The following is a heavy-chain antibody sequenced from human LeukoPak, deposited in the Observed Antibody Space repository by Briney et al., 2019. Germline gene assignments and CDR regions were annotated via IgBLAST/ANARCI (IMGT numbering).Heavy chain of an antibody. V-gene: IGHV3-74*01. D-gene: IGHD1-26*01. J-gene: IGHJ4*02. Sequence: GGSLRLSCAASGFTFTSYWMHWVRQAPGKGLVWVSRIISDGSSTSYADSVKGRFTISRDNAKNTVYLQMNSLRAEDTAVYYCTRVQSGTPFDYWGQGTLVT. CDR1: GFTFTSYW. CDR2: IISDGSST. CDR3: TRVQSGTPFDY.